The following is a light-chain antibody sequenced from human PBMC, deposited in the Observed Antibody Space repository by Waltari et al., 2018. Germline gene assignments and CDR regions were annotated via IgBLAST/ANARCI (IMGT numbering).Light chain of an antibody. CDR2: AVT. Sequence: QSALTQPVSVSGSPGQSITISCTGTDRDIGSFTYVSWYQQHPGKPPKLLIYAVTFRPSGVSDRFSASKSGKTVSLTISGVQAEDDGHYYCSSHRSSNNLVFGGGTKLTVL. CDR1: DRDIGSFTY. J-gene: IGLJ2*01. V-gene: IGLV2-14*03. CDR3: SSHRSSNNLV.